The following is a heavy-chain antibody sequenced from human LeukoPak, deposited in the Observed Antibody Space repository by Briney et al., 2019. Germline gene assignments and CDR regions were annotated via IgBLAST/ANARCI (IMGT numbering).Heavy chain of an antibody. V-gene: IGHV5-51*01. Sequence: PGESLKISCKGSGYSFTSYWIGWVRQMPGKGLEWMGIIYPGDSDTRNSPSFQGQVTISADKSISTAYLQWSSLKASDTAMYYCARPRDSSGSNFDYWGQGTLVTVSS. J-gene: IGHJ4*02. CDR1: GYSFTSYW. CDR2: IYPGDSDT. D-gene: IGHD3-22*01. CDR3: ARPRDSSGSNFDY.